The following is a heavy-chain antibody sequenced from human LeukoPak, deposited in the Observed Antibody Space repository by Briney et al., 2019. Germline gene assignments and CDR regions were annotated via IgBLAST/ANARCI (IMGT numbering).Heavy chain of an antibody. CDR3: ARGGTLVRGVAIPYGMDV. D-gene: IGHD3-10*01. CDR2: MNSNSGNT. V-gene: IGHV1-8*01. CDR1: GYSITSYD. Sequence: ASVMVSCRASGYSITSYDINWVRQAAGQGLEWVGWMNSNSGNTGYARKFQGRVTLTRDTSINTAYMEVNSLTSEDTAVYYCARGGTLVRGVAIPYGMDVWGQGTTVTVSS. J-gene: IGHJ6*02.